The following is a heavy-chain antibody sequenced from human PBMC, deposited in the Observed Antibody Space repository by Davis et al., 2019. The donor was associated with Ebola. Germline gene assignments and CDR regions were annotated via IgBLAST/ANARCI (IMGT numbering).Heavy chain of an antibody. CDR1: GGSISSSNW. CDR3: ARGRLMITFGGVRYYYGMDV. J-gene: IGHJ6*02. D-gene: IGHD3-16*01. V-gene: IGHV4-4*02. CDR2: INHSGST. Sequence: GSLRLSCAVSGGSISSSNWWSWVRQPPGKGLEWFGEINHSGSTNYNPSLKSRVTISVDTSKNQFSLKLSSVTAADTAVYYCARGRLMITFGGVRYYYGMDVWGQGTTVTVSS.